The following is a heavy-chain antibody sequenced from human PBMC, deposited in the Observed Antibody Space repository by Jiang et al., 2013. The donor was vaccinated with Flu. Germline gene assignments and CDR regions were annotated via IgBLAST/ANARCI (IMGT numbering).Heavy chain of an antibody. CDR2: IWYDGSKE. V-gene: IGHV3-33*01. CDR1: GFSFSNYG. J-gene: IGHJ2*01. CDR3: ARDPSLIWYFDL. D-gene: IGHD2-2*01. Sequence: QLLESGGGVVQPGRSLRLSCAASGFSFSNYGMHWVRQAPGKGLEWLAVIWYDGSKEYYADSVKGRFTISRDSSNTLYLQMNSLRAEDTAVYYCARDPSLIWYFDLWGRGTLVTVSS.